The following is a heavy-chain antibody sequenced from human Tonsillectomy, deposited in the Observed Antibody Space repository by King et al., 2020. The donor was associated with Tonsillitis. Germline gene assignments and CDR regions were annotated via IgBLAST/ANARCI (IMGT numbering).Heavy chain of an antibody. D-gene: IGHD3-22*01. Sequence: VQLVESGGGLVKPGGSLRLSCAASGFTFSSYSMNWVRPAPGKGLEWVSSISSSSSYMFYADSVKGRCIVSRDNAKNSPYLQMNSLNAEDTAVYYCARQDYDGGTFDIWGQGTMVTVSS. CDR2: ISSSSSYM. CDR1: GFTFSSYS. CDR3: ARQDYDGGTFDI. J-gene: IGHJ3*02. V-gene: IGHV3-21*01.